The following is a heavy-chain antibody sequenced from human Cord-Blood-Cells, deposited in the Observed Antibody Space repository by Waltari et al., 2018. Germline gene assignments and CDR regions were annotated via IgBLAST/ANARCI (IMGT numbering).Heavy chain of an antibody. J-gene: IGHJ4*02. V-gene: IGHV4-34*01. CDR1: GGSFSGYY. D-gene: IGHD6-13*01. CDR3: ARGRVSSWYKYFDY. Sequence: QVQLQQWGAGLLKPSETRSLTCAVYGGSFSGYYWSWFRQPPGKGLEWIGEINHSGSTNYNPSLKSRVTISVDTSKNQFSLKLSSVTAADTAVYYCARGRVSSWYKYFDYWGQGTLVTVSS. CDR2: INHSGST.